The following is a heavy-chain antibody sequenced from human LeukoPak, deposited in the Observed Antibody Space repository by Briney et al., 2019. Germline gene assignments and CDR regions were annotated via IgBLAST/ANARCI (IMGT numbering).Heavy chain of an antibody. CDR2: ISRSSTYI. CDR1: GFTFSNYA. CDR3: AREAEYGSGSYYFDY. V-gene: IGHV3-21*01. D-gene: IGHD3-10*01. Sequence: GGSLRLSCAASGFTFSNYAMNWVRQAPGKGLEWVSSISRSSTYIYYADSLKGRFTISRDDAKSSLFLQMNSLRAEDTAVYYCAREAEYGSGSYYFDYWGQGTLVTLSS. J-gene: IGHJ4*02.